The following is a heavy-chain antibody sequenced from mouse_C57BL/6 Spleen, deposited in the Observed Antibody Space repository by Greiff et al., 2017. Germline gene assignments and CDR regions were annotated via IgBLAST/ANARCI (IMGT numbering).Heavy chain of an antibody. D-gene: IGHD1-1*01. CDR3: ARDTTVVPYAMDY. CDR2: IYPGDGDT. V-gene: IGHV1-82*01. J-gene: IGHJ4*01. Sequence: VHLVESGPELVKPGASVKISCKASGYAFSSSWMNWVKQRPGKGLEWIGRIYPGDGDTNYNGKFKGKATLTADKSSSTAYMQLSSLTSEDSAVYFCARDTTVVPYAMDYWGQGTSVTVSS. CDR1: GYAFSSSW.